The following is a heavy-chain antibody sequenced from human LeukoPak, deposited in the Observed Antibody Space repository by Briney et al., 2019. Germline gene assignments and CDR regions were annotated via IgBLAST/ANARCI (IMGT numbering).Heavy chain of an antibody. V-gene: IGHV3-11*04. J-gene: IGHJ4*02. CDR2: ISNSGDII. Sequence: GGSLRLSCAASGFIFSDYYINWIRQAPGKGLEWLSYISNSGDIISYADSVKGRFTISRDNAKNSLYLQMNSLRVEDTAVYYCAKVAKYYYGPETYYFFEQWGQGTPVTASS. CDR1: GFIFSDYY. CDR3: AKVAKYYYGPETYYFFEQ. D-gene: IGHD3-10*01.